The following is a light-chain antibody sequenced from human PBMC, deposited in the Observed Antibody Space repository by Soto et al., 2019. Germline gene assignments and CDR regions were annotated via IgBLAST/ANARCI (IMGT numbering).Light chain of an antibody. CDR3: QQYNSYSPST. CDR2: DAS. J-gene: IGKJ2*02. CDR1: QSISSW. Sequence: DIQMTQSPSTLSASVGDRVTITCRASQSISSWLAWYQQKPGKAPQLLIYDASSLESGVPSRFSGSGSGTEFTLTISSLQPDDFATYYCQQYNSYSPSTFGQGTKLEIK. V-gene: IGKV1-5*01.